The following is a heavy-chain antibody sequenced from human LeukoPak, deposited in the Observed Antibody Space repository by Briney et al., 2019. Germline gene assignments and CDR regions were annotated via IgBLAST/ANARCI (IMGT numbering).Heavy chain of an antibody. J-gene: IGHJ5*02. CDR3: ARAGDIVVVPAAPAIDWFDP. V-gene: IGHV4-34*01. D-gene: IGHD2-2*01. Sequence: SETLSLTCAVYGGSFSGYYWSWIRQPPGKGLEWIGEINHSGSTNYNPSLKSRVTISVDTSKNQFSLKLSSVTAADTAVYYCARAGDIVVVPAAPAIDWFDPWGQGTLVTVSS. CDR2: INHSGST. CDR1: GGSFSGYY.